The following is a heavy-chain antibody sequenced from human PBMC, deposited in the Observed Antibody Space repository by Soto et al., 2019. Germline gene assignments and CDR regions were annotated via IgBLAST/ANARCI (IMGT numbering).Heavy chain of an antibody. V-gene: IGHV4-39*01. Sequence: SETLSLTCTVSGGSIISSSYYWVWIRQPPGKGLEWFGSIYYSGSTYYNPSLKSRVTISVDTSKNQFSLKLSSVTAADTAVYYCARRGQRDLTHFYGMDVWGQGTTVTVSS. CDR3: ARRGQRDLTHFYGMDV. J-gene: IGHJ6*02. CDR1: GGSIISSSYY. CDR2: IYYSGST.